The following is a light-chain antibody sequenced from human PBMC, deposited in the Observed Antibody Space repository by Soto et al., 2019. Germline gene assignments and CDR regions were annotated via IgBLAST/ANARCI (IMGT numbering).Light chain of an antibody. Sequence: QSALTQPASVSGSPGQSITISCTGTSSDVGAYTYVSWYQQHPGKAPKLMIYGVTNRPSGVSHRFSGSKSDNTASLTISGLQAEDEADYFCCSYTSISTVVFGGGTKLTVL. CDR2: GVT. CDR1: SSDVGAYTY. J-gene: IGLJ2*01. V-gene: IGLV2-14*01. CDR3: CSYTSISTVV.